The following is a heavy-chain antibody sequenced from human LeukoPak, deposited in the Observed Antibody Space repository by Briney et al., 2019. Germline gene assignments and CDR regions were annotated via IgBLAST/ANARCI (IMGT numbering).Heavy chain of an antibody. D-gene: IGHD2/OR15-2a*01. V-gene: IGHV5-51*01. Sequence: RGESLKISCKGSGYSFTSYWIAWVRQTPGKGLEWIGIIYPKDSDTRYSPSFQGQVTISADESISTAYLQWSNLKASDTAIYYCARHYAISMGTNYLDHWGLGTLVSVSS. CDR1: GYSFTSYW. CDR3: ARHYAISMGTNYLDH. CDR2: IYPKDSDT. J-gene: IGHJ4*02.